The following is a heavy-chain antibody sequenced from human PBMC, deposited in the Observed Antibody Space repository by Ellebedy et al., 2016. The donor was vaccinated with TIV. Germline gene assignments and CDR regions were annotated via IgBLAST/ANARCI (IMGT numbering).Heavy chain of an antibody. CDR3: AKRSQFSSISCFDY. J-gene: IGHJ4*01. CDR2: ISGSGSST. D-gene: IGHD6-13*01. Sequence: PGGSLRLSCEASGFTFSSFGMSWVRQVPGKGLEWVSGISGSGSSTYNADSVKGRFNISRDNSKNMMYLQMNSLRADDTAVYYCAKRSQFSSISCFDYWGHGTLVTVSS. CDR1: GFTFSSFG. V-gene: IGHV3-23*01.